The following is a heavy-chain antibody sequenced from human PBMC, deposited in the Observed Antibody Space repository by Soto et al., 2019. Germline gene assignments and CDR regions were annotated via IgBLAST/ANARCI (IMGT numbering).Heavy chain of an antibody. Sequence: SETLSLTCAVYGGSFSGYYWSWIRQPPGKGLEWIGEINHSGSTNYNPSLKSRVTISVDTSKNQFSLKLGSVTAADTAVYYCARGTTVTTTPPTRHYYYYYGMDVWGQGTTVTVSS. CDR3: ARGTTVTTTPPTRHYYYYYGMDV. CDR1: GGSFSGYY. V-gene: IGHV4-34*01. CDR2: INHSGST. D-gene: IGHD4-17*01. J-gene: IGHJ6*02.